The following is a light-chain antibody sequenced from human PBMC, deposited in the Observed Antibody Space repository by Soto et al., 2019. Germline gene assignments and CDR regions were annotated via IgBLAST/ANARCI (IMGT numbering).Light chain of an antibody. J-gene: IGLJ2*01. CDR3: QSYDDSLGGHVI. CDR1: SSYIGAGYD. CDR2: ANT. V-gene: IGLV1-40*01. Sequence: QSVLTQPPSVSGAPGQRVTISCTGSSSYIGAGYDVHWYQQLPGTAPKLLIYANTNRPSGVPDRCSGSKSGTSASLAITGLEVEDEADYYCQSYDDSLGGHVIFGGGTKLTVL.